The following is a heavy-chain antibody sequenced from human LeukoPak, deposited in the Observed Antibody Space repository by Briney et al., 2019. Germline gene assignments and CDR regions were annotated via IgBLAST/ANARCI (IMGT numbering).Heavy chain of an antibody. V-gene: IGHV1-69*06. Sequence: SVKVSRKASGGTFSSYAISWVRQAPGQGLEWMGGIIPIFGTANYAQKFQGRVTITADKSTSTAYMELSSLRSEDTAVYYCARDSYCSGGSCYSKYNWFDPWGQGTLVTVSS. CDR3: ARDSYCSGGSCYSKYNWFDP. J-gene: IGHJ5*02. CDR1: GGTFSSYA. D-gene: IGHD2-15*01. CDR2: IIPIFGTA.